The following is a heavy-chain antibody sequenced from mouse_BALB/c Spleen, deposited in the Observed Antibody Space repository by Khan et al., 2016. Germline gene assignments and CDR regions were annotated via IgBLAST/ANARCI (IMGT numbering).Heavy chain of an antibody. CDR1: EYEFPSHD. CDR2: INSAGGDT. V-gene: IGHV5-2*01. D-gene: IGHD1-1*01. CDR3: TRHYYGSSFWFAF. Sequence: EVELVESGGGLVQPGESLKLSCESNEYEFPSHDMSWVRKTPEKRLELVAAINSAGGDTYYPDTMERRFIISRDNTKKNLYLQMSSLRSEDTALYYCTRHYYGSSFWFAFWGQGTLVTVSA. J-gene: IGHJ3*01.